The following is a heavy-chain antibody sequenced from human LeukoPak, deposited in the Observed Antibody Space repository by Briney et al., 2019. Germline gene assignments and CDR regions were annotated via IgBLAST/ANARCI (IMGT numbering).Heavy chain of an antibody. CDR2: INHSGST. CDR3: ARAGTVASSSVDY. V-gene: IGHV4-34*01. Sequence: SETLSLTCAVYGGSFSGYYWSWIRQPPGKGLEWIGEINHSGSTNYNPSLKSRVTISVDTSKNQFSLKLSSVTAADTAVYYCARAGTVASSSVDYWGQGTLATVSS. J-gene: IGHJ4*02. CDR1: GGSFSGYY. D-gene: IGHD2-2*01.